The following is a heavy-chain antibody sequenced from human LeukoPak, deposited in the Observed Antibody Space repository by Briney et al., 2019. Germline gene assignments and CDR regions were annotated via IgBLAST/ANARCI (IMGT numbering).Heavy chain of an antibody. D-gene: IGHD6-13*01. Sequence: SETLSLTCAVYGGSFSGYYWSWIRQPPGKGLEWIGEINHSGSTNYNPSLKSRVTISVDTSKNQFSLKLSSVTAADTAVYYCARLRRAAAGPYYYYYYYMDVWGKGTTVTISS. CDR1: GGSFSGYY. CDR2: INHSGST. J-gene: IGHJ6*03. V-gene: IGHV4-34*01. CDR3: ARLRRAAAGPYYYYYYYMDV.